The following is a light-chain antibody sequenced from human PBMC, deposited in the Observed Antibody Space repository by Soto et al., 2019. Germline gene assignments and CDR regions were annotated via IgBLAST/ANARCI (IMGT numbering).Light chain of an antibody. Sequence: EVVMTQSPLSLPVTLGQSASVSCRSSESVLYRDGNSYLSWFQQRPGQSPRRLIYKVSNRDSGVPDRFSGSGSDTDFTLKISRVEAEDVGVYYCMQGTYWPYTFGQGTQLEIK. CDR2: KVS. CDR3: MQGTYWPYT. J-gene: IGKJ2*01. CDR1: ESVLYRDGNSY. V-gene: IGKV2-30*01.